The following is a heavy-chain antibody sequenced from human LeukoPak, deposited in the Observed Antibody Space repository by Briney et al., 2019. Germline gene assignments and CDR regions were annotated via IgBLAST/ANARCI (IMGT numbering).Heavy chain of an antibody. D-gene: IGHD5-18*01. CDR3: ARDTGYSFAD. Sequence: GGSLRLSCAASGFTFRNHWMHWVRQVSGKGLVWVSRITSDGSSTSYADSVKGRFTISRDNAKNTLYLQMNSLRAEDTAVYYCARDTGYSFADWGQGTLVTVSS. CDR2: ITSDGSST. J-gene: IGHJ4*02. V-gene: IGHV3-74*01. CDR1: GFTFRNHW.